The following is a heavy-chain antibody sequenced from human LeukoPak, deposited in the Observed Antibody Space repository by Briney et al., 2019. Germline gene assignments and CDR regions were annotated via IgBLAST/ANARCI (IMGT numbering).Heavy chain of an antibody. CDR2: IYYSGST. CDR3: AKSIASAGTNSCYYMDV. Sequence: SETLSLTCTVSGGSISSYYWSWIRQPPGKGLEWIGYIYYSGSTNYNPSLKSRVTISVDTSKNQFSLKLSSVTAADTAVYFCAKSIASAGTNSCYYMDVWGTGTTVTVSS. D-gene: IGHD6-13*01. CDR1: GGSISSYY. J-gene: IGHJ6*03. V-gene: IGHV4-59*08.